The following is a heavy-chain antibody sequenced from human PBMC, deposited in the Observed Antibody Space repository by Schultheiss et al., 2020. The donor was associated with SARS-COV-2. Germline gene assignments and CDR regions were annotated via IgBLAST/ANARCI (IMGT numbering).Heavy chain of an antibody. CDR1: GGSISSSSYY. Sequence: SQTLSLTCTVSGGSISSSSYYWGWIRQPPGKGLEWIGSIYYSGSTYYNPSLKSRVTISVDTSKNQFSLKLSSVTAADTAVYYCARLRFLGGHTYAKTLQSYYYYMDVWGKGTTVTVSS. CDR2: IYYSGST. V-gene: IGHV4-39*01. D-gene: IGHD3-3*01. CDR3: ARLRFLGGHTYAKTLQSYYYYMDV. J-gene: IGHJ6*03.